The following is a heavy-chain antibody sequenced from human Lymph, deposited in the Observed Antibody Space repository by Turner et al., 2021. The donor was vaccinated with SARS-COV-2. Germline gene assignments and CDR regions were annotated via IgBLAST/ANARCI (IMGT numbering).Heavy chain of an antibody. CDR3: AKVRSIFGVVIGGMDV. CDR1: GFTFSSYG. Sequence: QVQLVESGGGVVQSGRSLRLPCAASGFTFSSYGMHWVSQAPGKGLKWVAVISYDGSNKYYADSVKSRFTISRDNSKNTLYLQMNSLRAEDTAVYYCAKVRSIFGVVIGGMDVWGQGTTVTVSS. CDR2: ISYDGSNK. D-gene: IGHD3-3*01. J-gene: IGHJ6*02. V-gene: IGHV3-30*18.